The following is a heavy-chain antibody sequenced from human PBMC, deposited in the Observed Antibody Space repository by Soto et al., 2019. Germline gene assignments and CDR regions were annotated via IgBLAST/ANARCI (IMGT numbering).Heavy chain of an antibody. CDR1: GGSISSGDYY. Sequence: QVQLQESGPGLVKPSQTLSLTCTVSGGSISSGDYYWSWIRQPPGKGLEWIGYIYYSGSTYHNPSLKSRVTISVDMSKNQFSLKLSSVTAADTAVYYCVSNSYGYTFYDYWDRGTLVTVSS. J-gene: IGHJ4*01. V-gene: IGHV4-30-4*01. CDR2: IYYSGST. CDR3: VSNSYGYTFYDY. D-gene: IGHD5-18*01.